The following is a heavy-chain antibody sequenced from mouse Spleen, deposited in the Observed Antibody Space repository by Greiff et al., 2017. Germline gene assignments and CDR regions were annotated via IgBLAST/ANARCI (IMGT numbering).Heavy chain of an antibody. V-gene: IGHV1-78*01. CDR1: GYTFTDHT. J-gene: IGHJ4*01. Sequence: VKLVESDAELVKPGASVKISCKVSGYTFTDHTIHWMKQRPEQGLEWIGYIYPRDGSTKYNEKFKGKATLTADKSSSTAYMQLNSLTSEDSAVYFCARAYYDYDGYAMDYWGQGTSVTVSS. CDR2: IYPRDGST. CDR3: ARAYYDYDGYAMDY. D-gene: IGHD2-4*01.